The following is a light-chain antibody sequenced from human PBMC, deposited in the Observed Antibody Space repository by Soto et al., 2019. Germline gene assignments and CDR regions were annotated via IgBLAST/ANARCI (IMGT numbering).Light chain of an antibody. J-gene: IGKJ1*01. V-gene: IGKV1-5*01. CDR1: QSISNC. CDR2: DAS. CDR3: QQYNDYRTWT. Sequence: DIQGTQSPSTLPASVGDRVTITWRASQSISNCLAWYQQKPGTAPKVLVWDASSLQRGVPSRFTSSGSWTELTLTINGLHPDNFAHYYCQQYNDYRTWTFGQGTKVDIK.